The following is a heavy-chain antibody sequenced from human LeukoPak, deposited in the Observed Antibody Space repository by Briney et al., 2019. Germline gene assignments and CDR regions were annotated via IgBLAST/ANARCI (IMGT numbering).Heavy chain of an antibody. CDR2: ISWDGTRT. Sequence: PGGSLRLSCAASGFSFDDYSMHWVRQGPGKSLEWVSVISWDGTRTYYADSVKGRFTVSRDNSKNSLFLQMNNLRTEDTALYYCARERGSSGYFDYWGQGTLVTVSS. D-gene: IGHD6-6*01. CDR1: GFSFDDYS. CDR3: ARERGSSGYFDY. V-gene: IGHV3-43*01. J-gene: IGHJ4*02.